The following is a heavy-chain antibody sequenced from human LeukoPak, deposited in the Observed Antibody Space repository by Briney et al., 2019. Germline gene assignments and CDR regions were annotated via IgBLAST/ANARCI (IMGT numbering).Heavy chain of an antibody. V-gene: IGHV3-64*02. CDR3: AREEAPVGGSSFDY. D-gene: IGHD1-26*01. Sequence: GGSLTLSCAASGFTFSTYAMHWVRQAPGKGLEHVSSINSGGVNTYYADSVRGRFTISRDNSKNTLYLHMGSLRAEDMAVYYCAREEAPVGGSSFDYWGQGTLVTISS. CDR1: GFTFSTYA. J-gene: IGHJ4*02. CDR2: INSGGVNT.